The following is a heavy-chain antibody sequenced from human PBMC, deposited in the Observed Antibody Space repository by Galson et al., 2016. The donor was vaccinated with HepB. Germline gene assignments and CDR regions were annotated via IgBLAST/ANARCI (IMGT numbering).Heavy chain of an antibody. J-gene: IGHJ6*02. D-gene: IGHD6-19*01. CDR2: ISSRGGRT. V-gene: IGHV3-23*01. Sequence: SLRLSCAASGLTFSSYAMSWVRQAPGKGLEWVSIISSRGGRTYYTDSVMGRFTVSRDNSKNTLYVQMNTLRAEDTAVYYVAKGFRPYGSGWERLFEHSYHYYGMDVWGQGTTVTVSS. CDR1: GLTFSSYA. CDR3: AKGFRPYGSGWERLFEHSYHYYGMDV.